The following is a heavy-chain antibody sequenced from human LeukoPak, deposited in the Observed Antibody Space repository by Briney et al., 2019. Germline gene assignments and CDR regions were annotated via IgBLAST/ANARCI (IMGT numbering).Heavy chain of an antibody. CDR1: GYTFTSYG. V-gene: IGHV1-18*01. Sequence: ASVKVSCKASGYTFTSYGISWARQAPGQGLEWMGWISAYNGNINYAQKLQGRVTMTTDTSTSTAYMELRSLRSDDTAVYYCATPPITPPYYYYMDVWGKGTTVTVSS. J-gene: IGHJ6*03. D-gene: IGHD2-15*01. CDR2: ISAYNGNI. CDR3: ATPPITPPYYYYMDV.